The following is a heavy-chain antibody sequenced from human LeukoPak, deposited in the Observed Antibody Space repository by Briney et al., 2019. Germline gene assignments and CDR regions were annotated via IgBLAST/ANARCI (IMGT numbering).Heavy chain of an antibody. CDR1: GFTFSSYE. CDR3: AGSVWDAFDI. CDR2: ISSSGSNI. Sequence: GGSLRLSCAASGFTFSSYEMNWVRQAPGKGLEWVSYISSSGSNIYYADSVTGPFTISRDNAKNSLYLQMNSLRAEDTAVYYCAGSVWDAFDIWGQGTMVTVSS. V-gene: IGHV3-48*03. D-gene: IGHD2-8*01. J-gene: IGHJ3*02.